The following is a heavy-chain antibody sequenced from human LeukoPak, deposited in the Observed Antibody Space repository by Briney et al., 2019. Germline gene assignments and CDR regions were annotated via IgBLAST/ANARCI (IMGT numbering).Heavy chain of an antibody. V-gene: IGHV3-74*01. CDR1: GFTFSSYW. CDR2: INSDGGST. Sequence: PGGSLRLSCAASGFTFSSYWMHWVRQAPGKGLVWVSRINSDGGSTSYADSVKGRFTISRDNAKNTLYLQMNSLRAEDTAMYYCARDLGYSSGVDYWGQGTLVTVSS. D-gene: IGHD6-19*01. J-gene: IGHJ4*02. CDR3: ARDLGYSSGVDY.